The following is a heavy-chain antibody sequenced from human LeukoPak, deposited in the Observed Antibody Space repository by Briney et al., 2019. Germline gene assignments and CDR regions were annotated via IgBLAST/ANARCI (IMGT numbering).Heavy chain of an antibody. Sequence: GGSLRLSCVASGFTFGSYALTWVRQAPGRGLEWVSTINGSGGRAYYADSVKGRFTISRDTSKNTLHLQMNSLRAEDTAVYYCVKGPQNQDGHHSHFDYWGQGTLVTVSS. J-gene: IGHJ4*02. CDR1: GFTFGSYA. V-gene: IGHV3-23*01. D-gene: IGHD5-24*01. CDR2: INGSGGRA. CDR3: VKGPQNQDGHHSHFDY.